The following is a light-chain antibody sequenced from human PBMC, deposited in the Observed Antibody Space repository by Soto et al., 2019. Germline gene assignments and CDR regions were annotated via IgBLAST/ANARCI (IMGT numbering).Light chain of an antibody. CDR1: QRVGSS. Sequence: EIVLTQSPATLSLSPGERATLSCRASQRVGSSLAWYQQKPGQAPRLLIYDASNRATGIPARFSGSGSGTDFTLTISSLESEDFAVYYCLQRGDWPPLTFGQGTKVEIK. CDR3: LQRGDWPPLT. CDR2: DAS. J-gene: IGKJ1*01. V-gene: IGKV3-11*01.